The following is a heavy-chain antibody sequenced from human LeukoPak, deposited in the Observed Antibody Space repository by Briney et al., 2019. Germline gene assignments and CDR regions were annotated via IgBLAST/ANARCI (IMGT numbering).Heavy chain of an antibody. V-gene: IGHV3-21*04. CDR1: GFSFGTYT. CDR2: LSSTGYYI. D-gene: IGHD6-19*01. Sequence: GGSLRLSCVASGFSFGTYTMNWVRQAPGKGLEWVSSLSSTGYYIYHADSVKGRFTISRDNAKNSLYLQMNSLRAEDTAVYYCAKDPYSSGWYYFDYWGQGTLVTVSS. J-gene: IGHJ4*02. CDR3: AKDPYSSGWYYFDY.